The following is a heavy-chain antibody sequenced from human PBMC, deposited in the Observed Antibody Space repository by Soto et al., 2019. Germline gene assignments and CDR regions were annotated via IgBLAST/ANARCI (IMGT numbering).Heavy chain of an antibody. CDR1: GFTFSDYY. V-gene: IGHV3-11*05. CDR2: ISSSSSYT. CDR3: APSRELLGYFDY. Sequence: QVQLVESGGGLVKPGGSLRLSCAASGFTFSDYYMSWIRQAPGKGLEWVSYISSSSSYTNYADSVKGRFTISRDNAKNSLYLQMNSLRAEDTAVYYCAPSRELLGYFDYWGQGTLVTVSS. J-gene: IGHJ4*02. D-gene: IGHD1-26*01.